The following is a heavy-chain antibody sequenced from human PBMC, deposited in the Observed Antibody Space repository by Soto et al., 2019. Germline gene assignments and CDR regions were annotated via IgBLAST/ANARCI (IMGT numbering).Heavy chain of an antibody. Sequence: EVQLLESGGDLIQPGGSLRLSCAAYGFTFNIYAMTWVRQAPGKGLEWVSAISRYGDITYYADSVEGRFSISRDNSKNTLYLQMNSLRAEDTAVYYCAKDRYLDHDSRGYLFDNWGQGTLVTVSS. CDR1: GFTFNIYA. CDR3: AKDRYLDHDSRGYLFDN. D-gene: IGHD3-22*01. V-gene: IGHV3-23*01. CDR2: ISRYGDIT. J-gene: IGHJ4*02.